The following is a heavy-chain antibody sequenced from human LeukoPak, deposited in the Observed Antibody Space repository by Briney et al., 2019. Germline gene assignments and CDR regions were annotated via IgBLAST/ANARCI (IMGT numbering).Heavy chain of an antibody. J-gene: IGHJ3*02. V-gene: IGHV1-69*04. CDR3: AMVGSGSYYTDAFDI. D-gene: IGHD3-10*01. CDR1: GYTFTSYG. CDR2: IIPILAIA. Sequence: KVSCKASGYTFTSYGISWVRQAPGQGLEWMGRIIPILAIANYAQKFQGRVTITADKSTSTAYMELSSLRSEDTAVYYCAMVGSGSYYTDAFDIWGQGTMVTVSS.